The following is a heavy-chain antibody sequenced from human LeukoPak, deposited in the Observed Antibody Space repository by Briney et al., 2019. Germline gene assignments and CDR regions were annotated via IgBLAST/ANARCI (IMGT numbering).Heavy chain of an antibody. CDR3: ARGGYGGNSGLSWANY. D-gene: IGHD4-23*01. Sequence: SVKVSCKASGGTFSSYAISWVRQAPGQGLEWMGGIIPIFGTANYAQKFQGRVTITTDESTSTAYMELSRLRSDDTAVYYCARGGYGGNSGLSWANYWGQGTLVTVSS. CDR1: GGTFSSYA. CDR2: IIPIFGTA. V-gene: IGHV1-69*05. J-gene: IGHJ4*02.